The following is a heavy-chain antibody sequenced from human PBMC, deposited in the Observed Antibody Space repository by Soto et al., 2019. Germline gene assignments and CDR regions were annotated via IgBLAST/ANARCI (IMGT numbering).Heavy chain of an antibody. V-gene: IGHV3-23*01. Sequence: GGSLRLSCAASGLTFSSYAMSWVRQAQGKGLEWASHISNSGRSTKYADSVKGRFTIARANYKNTLYLQMNSLRAEDTAIYYCAKDALEYYDFWSWGQGTLVT. CDR2: ISNSGRST. J-gene: IGHJ4*02. CDR1: GLTFSSYA. CDR3: AKDALEYYDFWS. D-gene: IGHD3-3*01.